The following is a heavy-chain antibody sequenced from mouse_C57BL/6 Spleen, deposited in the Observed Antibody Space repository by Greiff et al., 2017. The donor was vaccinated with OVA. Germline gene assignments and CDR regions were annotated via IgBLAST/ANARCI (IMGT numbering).Heavy chain of an antibody. J-gene: IGHJ3*01. CDR1: GYTFTSYT. Sequence: VQRVESGAELARPGASVKMSCKASGYTFTSYTMHWVKQRPGQGLEWIGYINPSSGYTKYNQKFKDKATLTADKSSSTAYMQLSSLTSEDSAVYYCASNLYDYDGAYWGQGTLVTVSA. V-gene: IGHV1-4*01. D-gene: IGHD2-4*01. CDR2: INPSSGYT. CDR3: ASNLYDYDGAY.